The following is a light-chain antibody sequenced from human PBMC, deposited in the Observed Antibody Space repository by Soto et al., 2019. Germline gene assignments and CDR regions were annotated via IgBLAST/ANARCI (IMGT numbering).Light chain of an antibody. J-gene: IGKJ2*01. V-gene: IGKV3-20*01. CDR1: QSVNTKY. CDR3: HKYGSSPHT. Sequence: DIVLTQSPGPLSLSPGDRATLSCRASQSVNTKYLAWYQQRPGQAPRLLIYAASSRATGIPDRFSGSGSGTDFTLTIVRLEPEDSGMFYCHKYGSSPHTFGQGTKLEIK. CDR2: AAS.